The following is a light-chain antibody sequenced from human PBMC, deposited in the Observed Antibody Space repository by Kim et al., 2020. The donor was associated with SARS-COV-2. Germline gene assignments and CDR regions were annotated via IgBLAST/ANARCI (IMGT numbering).Light chain of an antibody. V-gene: IGLV3-1*01. CDR2: QNT. CDR1: KLDDKY. Sequence: SYELTQPPSVSVSPGQTASITCSGDKLDDKYVCGYQQRPGQSPLLVIYQNTKRPAAIPERFSGSKSGKTATLTITGTQATDEAEYFCQAWDSNTYYVFGTGTKVTVL. J-gene: IGLJ1*01. CDR3: QAWDSNTYYV.